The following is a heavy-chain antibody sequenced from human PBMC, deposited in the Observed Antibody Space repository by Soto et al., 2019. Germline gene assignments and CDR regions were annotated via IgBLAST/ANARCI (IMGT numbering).Heavy chain of an antibody. J-gene: IGHJ6*02. CDR1: GGSISSSSYY. CDR2: INYSRST. CDR3: ARQDGGWDYYYYYGMDV. D-gene: IGHD6-19*01. V-gene: IGHV4-39*01. Sequence: SETLSLTCTVSGGSISSSSYYCGWIRQPPGKGLEWIGSINYSRSTYYNRSLKSRVTISVDTSKNQFSLKLSSVTAADTAVYYCARQDGGWDYYYYYGMDVWGQGTTVTVSS.